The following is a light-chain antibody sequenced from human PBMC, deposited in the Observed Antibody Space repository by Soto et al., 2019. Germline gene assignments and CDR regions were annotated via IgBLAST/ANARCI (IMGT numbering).Light chain of an antibody. J-gene: IGLJ1*01. Sequence: QSVLTQPPSVSGAPGQRVTISCTGSSSNIGAGYDVHWYQQLPGTAPNLLIYGNSNRPSGVPDRFSGSKSGTSASLAITGLQAEDEADYCCQSYDSSLSGHYVFGTGTKVTVL. CDR2: GNS. V-gene: IGLV1-40*01. CDR1: SSNIGAGYD. CDR3: QSYDSSLSGHYV.